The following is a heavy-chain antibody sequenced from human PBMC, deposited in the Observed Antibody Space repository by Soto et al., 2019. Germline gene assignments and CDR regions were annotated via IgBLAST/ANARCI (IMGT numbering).Heavy chain of an antibody. V-gene: IGHV4-59*01. CDR2: IYYSGST. D-gene: IGHD3-3*01. CDR3: ARGQEYDFWSGAITFAY. CDR1: GGSISSYY. Sequence: PSETLSLTCTVSGGSISSYYWSWIRQPPGKGLEWIGYIYYSGSTNYNPSLKSRVTISVDTSKNQFSLKLSSVTAADTAVYYCARGQEYDFWSGAITFAYWGQGTLVTVSS. J-gene: IGHJ4*02.